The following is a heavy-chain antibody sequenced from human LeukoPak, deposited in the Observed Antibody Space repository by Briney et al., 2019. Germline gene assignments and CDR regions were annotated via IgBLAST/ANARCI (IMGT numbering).Heavy chain of an antibody. Sequence: SETLSLTCTVSGGSISSYYWSWIRQPPGKGLEWIGYIYYSGSTNYNPSLKSRVTISVDTSKNQFPLKLSSVTAADTAVYYCARAHRGHSSSWYYWGQGTLVTVSS. CDR2: IYYSGST. CDR1: GGSISSYY. D-gene: IGHD6-13*01. J-gene: IGHJ4*02. V-gene: IGHV4-59*01. CDR3: ARAHRGHSSSWYY.